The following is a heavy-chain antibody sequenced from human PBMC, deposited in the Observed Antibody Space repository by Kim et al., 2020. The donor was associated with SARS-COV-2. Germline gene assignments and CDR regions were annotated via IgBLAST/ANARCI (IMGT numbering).Heavy chain of an antibody. Sequence: TTYNPSLKRRGTISVDTAKNQFTLELSSVTAADTAVYYCARGTMMPDNLWGQGTLVTVSS. V-gene: IGHV4-59*09. J-gene: IGHJ5*02. CDR2: T. D-gene: IGHD3-22*01. CDR3: ARGTMMPDNL.